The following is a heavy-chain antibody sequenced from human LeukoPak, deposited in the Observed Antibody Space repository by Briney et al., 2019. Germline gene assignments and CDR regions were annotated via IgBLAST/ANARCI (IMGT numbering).Heavy chain of an antibody. CDR3: ARDTGYCSSTSCSHAFDI. CDR2: XSSSSSYI. CDR1: GFTFSSYS. J-gene: IGHJ3*02. V-gene: IGHV3-21*01. Sequence: GGSXRLSCAASGFTFSSYSMNWVXQXPGKGLEWXSSXSSSSSYIYYADSVKGRFTISRDNAKNSLYLQMNSLRAEDTAVYYCARDTGYCSSTSCSHAFDIWGQGTMVTVSS. D-gene: IGHD2-2*01.